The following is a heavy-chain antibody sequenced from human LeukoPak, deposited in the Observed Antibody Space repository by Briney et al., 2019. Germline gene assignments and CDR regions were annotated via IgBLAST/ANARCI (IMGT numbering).Heavy chain of an antibody. CDR3: ATVGTDSSGYYLDY. J-gene: IGHJ4*02. CDR2: FDPEDGET. Sequence: ASVKVSCKVSGYTLTELSMHWVRQAPGKGLEWMGGFDPEDGETIYAQKFQGRVTMTEDTSTDTAYMELSSLRSEDTAVYYCATVGTDSSGYYLDYWGQGTLVTVSS. V-gene: IGHV1-24*01. D-gene: IGHD3-22*01. CDR1: GYTLTELS.